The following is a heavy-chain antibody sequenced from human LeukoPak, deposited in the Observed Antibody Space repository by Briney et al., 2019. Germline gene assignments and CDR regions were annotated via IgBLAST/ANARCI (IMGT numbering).Heavy chain of an antibody. CDR2: IYHSGST. Sequence: SQTLSLTCTVSGGSISSGGYYWSWIRQPPGKGLEWIGYIYHSGSTYYNPSLKSRDTISVDRSKNQFSLKLSSVTAADTAVYYCVRDVEAGTTRAHWFDPWGQGTLVTVSS. CDR1: GGSISSGGYY. CDR3: VRDVEAGTTRAHWFDP. D-gene: IGHD1-14*01. V-gene: IGHV4-30-2*01. J-gene: IGHJ5*02.